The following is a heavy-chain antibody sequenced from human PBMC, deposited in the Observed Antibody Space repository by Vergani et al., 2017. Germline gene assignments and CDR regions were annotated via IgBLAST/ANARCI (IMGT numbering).Heavy chain of an antibody. Sequence: QVQLQQWGAGLLKPSETLSLTCAVHGGSFSGYYWSWIRQPPGKGLEWIGEINHSGSTNYNPSLKSRVTISVDTSKNQFSLKLSSVTAADTAVYYCARGRVGYYYYYYMDVWGKGTTVTVSS. J-gene: IGHJ6*03. V-gene: IGHV4-34*01. CDR2: INHSGST. CDR1: GGSFSGYY. D-gene: IGHD1-26*01. CDR3: ARGRVGYYYYYYMDV.